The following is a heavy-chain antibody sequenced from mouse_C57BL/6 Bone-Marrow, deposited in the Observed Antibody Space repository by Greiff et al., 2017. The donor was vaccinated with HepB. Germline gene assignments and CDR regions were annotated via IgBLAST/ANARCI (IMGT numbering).Heavy chain of an antibody. CDR2: ISSGSSTI. J-gene: IGHJ2*01. Sequence: EVQWVESGGGLVKPGGSLKLSCAASGFTFSDYGMHWVRQAPEKGLEWVAYISSGSSTIYYADTVKGRFTISRDNAKNTLFLQMTSLRSEDTAMYYCARPYDGYYPHFDYWGQGTTLTVSS. D-gene: IGHD2-3*01. CDR1: GFTFSDYG. V-gene: IGHV5-17*01. CDR3: ARPYDGYYPHFDY.